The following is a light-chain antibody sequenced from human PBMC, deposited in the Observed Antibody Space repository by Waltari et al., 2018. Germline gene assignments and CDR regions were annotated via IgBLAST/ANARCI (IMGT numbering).Light chain of an antibody. J-gene: IGKJ2*01. V-gene: IGKV3-20*01. CDR1: QSLTKRY. Sequence: VVTQSPGTLSLSPGERATLSCRASQSLTKRYLAWYQQKPGQAPRLLIYGESSRAAGIPDMFSGSGSGTDFTLTISRLEPEDFAVYYCQQYGSSVLYTFGQGTKLEIK. CDR3: QQYGSSVLYT. CDR2: GES.